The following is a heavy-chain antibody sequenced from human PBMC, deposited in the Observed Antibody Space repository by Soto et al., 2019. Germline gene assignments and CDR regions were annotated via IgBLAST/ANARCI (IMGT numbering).Heavy chain of an antibody. J-gene: IGHJ4*02. CDR2: IYPGDSHT. D-gene: IGHD2-2*02. CDR3: ARQGYCSTTACSTVDY. V-gene: IGHV5-51*01. CDR1: GYSFTSYW. Sequence: GESLKISCKGSGYSFTSYWIGWVRQMPGKGLEWLGIIYPGDSHTRYSPSFQGQVTISADKSISTAYLQWNSLKASDTAIDYCARQGYCSTTACSTVDYWGQGTLVTVS.